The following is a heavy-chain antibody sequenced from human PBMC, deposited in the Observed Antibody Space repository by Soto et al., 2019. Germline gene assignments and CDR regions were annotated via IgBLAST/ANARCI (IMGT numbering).Heavy chain of an antibody. CDR2: INAGNGNT. D-gene: IGHD5-12*01. CDR3: AREADIVATINYYYYGMDF. V-gene: IGHV1-3*01. CDR1: GYTFTSYA. J-gene: IGHJ6*02. Sequence: GASVKVSCKASGYTFTSYAMHWVRQAPGQRLEWMGWINAGNGNTKYSQKFQGRVTITRDTSASTAYMELSSLRSEDTAVYYCAREADIVATINYYYYGMDFWGQGTMVTVSS.